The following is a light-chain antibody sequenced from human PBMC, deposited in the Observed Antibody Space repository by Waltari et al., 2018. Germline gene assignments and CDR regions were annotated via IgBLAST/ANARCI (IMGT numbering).Light chain of an antibody. V-gene: IGLV2-11*01. CDR2: NVN. CDR3: CSYAGSFTLV. J-gene: IGLJ2*01. CDR1: SSDVGGYDY. Sequence: QSALTQPRSVSGSPGPSVTISCTGTSSDVGGYDYVPWYQQHPGKAPKLIIYNVNKRPSGVPDRFSGSKSDNTASLTISGLQAEDEADYYCCSYAGSFTLVFGGGTKLTVL.